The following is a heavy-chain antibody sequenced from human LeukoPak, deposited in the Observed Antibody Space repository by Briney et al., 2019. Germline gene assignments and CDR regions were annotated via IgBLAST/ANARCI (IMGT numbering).Heavy chain of an antibody. CDR1: GGSISSYY. D-gene: IGHD5-12*01. CDR3: ARASGYAEVEY. Sequence: TSETLSLTCTVSGGSISSYYWSWIRQPPGKGLEWIGYIYYSGSTNYNPSLKSRVTISVDTSKNQFSLKLSSVTAADTAVYYCARASGYAEVEYWGQGTLVTVSS. J-gene: IGHJ4*02. CDR2: IYYSGST. V-gene: IGHV4-59*01.